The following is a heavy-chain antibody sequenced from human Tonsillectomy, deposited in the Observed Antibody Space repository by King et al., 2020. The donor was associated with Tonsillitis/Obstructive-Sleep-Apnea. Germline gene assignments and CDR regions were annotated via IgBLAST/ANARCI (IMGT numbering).Heavy chain of an antibody. D-gene: IGHD1-26*01. V-gene: IGHV1-18*01. Sequence: QLVQSEAEVRKPGASVKVSCKPSNNTFTNYGISWVRQAPGQGLEWMGWITVHNGNTSYEQKFRGRATMTTDKATSTAYMDLRSLRSDDTAVYYCRIVGAFESYYFDTWGQGTLVTVSS. CDR3: RIVGAFESYYFDT. J-gene: IGHJ4*02. CDR1: NNTFTNYG. CDR2: ITVHNGNT.